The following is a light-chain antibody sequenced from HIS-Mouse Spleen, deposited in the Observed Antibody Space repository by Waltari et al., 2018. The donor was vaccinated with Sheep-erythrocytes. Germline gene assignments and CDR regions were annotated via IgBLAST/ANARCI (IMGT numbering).Light chain of an antibody. V-gene: IGLV2-14*01. CDR3: SSYTSSSTGV. Sequence: QSALTQPASVSGSPGQSITISCPGTSSDVGGYNYVSGYQQHPGKAPKLMIYEVSNRPSGVSNRFSGSKSGNTASLTISGLQAEDEADYYCSSYTSSSTGVFGGGTKLTVL. CDR1: SSDVGGYNY. J-gene: IGLJ2*01. CDR2: EVS.